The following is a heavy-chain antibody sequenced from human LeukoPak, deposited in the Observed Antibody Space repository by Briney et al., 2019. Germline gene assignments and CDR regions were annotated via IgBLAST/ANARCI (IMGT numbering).Heavy chain of an antibody. J-gene: IGHJ4*02. CDR1: GFTFSSYS. Sequence: GGSLRLSCAASGFTFSSYSMNWVRQAPGKGLEWVSSISSSSRYIYYADSVKGRFTISRDNAKNSLFLQMNSLRAEDTAVYYCARGDGDYERYFDYWGQGTLVTVSS. CDR2: ISSSSRYI. CDR3: ARGDGDYERYFDY. D-gene: IGHD4-17*01. V-gene: IGHV3-21*01.